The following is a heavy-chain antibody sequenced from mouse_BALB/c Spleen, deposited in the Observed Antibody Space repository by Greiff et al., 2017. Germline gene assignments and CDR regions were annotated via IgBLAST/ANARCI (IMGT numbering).Heavy chain of an antibody. CDR3: ARRDDYDEDAMDY. CDR2: ISYSGST. D-gene: IGHD2-4*01. Sequence: QLQQSGPGLVKPSQSLSLTCTVTGYSITSDYAWNWIRQFPGNKLEWMGYISYSGSTSYNPSLKSRISITRDTSKNQFFLQLNSVTTEDTATYYCARRDDYDEDAMDYWGQGTSVTVSS. V-gene: IGHV3-2*02. CDR1: GYSITSDYA. J-gene: IGHJ4*01.